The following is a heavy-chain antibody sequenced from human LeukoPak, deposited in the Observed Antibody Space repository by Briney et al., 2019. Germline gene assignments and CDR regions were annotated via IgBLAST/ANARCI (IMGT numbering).Heavy chain of an antibody. Sequence: SETLSLTCAVSGGSISSGGYSWSWIRQPPGKGLEWIGYIYHSGSTYYNPSPKSRVTISVDRSKNQFSLKLSSVTAADTAVYYCARGGVEYYGSGSYYWAFDIWGQGAMVTVSS. V-gene: IGHV4-30-2*01. CDR3: ARGGVEYYGSGSYYWAFDI. D-gene: IGHD3-10*01. CDR1: GGSISSGGYS. CDR2: IYHSGST. J-gene: IGHJ3*02.